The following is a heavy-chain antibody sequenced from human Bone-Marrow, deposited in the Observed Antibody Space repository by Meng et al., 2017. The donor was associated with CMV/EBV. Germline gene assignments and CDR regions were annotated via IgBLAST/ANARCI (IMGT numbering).Heavy chain of an antibody. CDR2: ISSSGRII. V-gene: IGHV3-48*03. Sequence: GGSLRLSCAVSGFTFSHYEMSWVRQAPGKGLEWISFISSSGRIIYYADSVKGRFTISRDNAKNSLYLQMNGLRDEDTAVYYCARDLQKGRPAAAVDYWGQGTLVTVSS. CDR1: GFTFSHYE. J-gene: IGHJ4*02. D-gene: IGHD6-13*01. CDR3: ARDLQKGRPAAAVDY.